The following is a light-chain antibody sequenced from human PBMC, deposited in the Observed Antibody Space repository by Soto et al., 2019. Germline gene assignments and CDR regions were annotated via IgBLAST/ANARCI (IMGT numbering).Light chain of an antibody. CDR1: QSVSSSY. J-gene: IGKJ1*01. CDR2: DAS. CDR3: QQYGSSHRT. Sequence: EIVLTQSPGTLSLSPGERATLSCRASQSVSSSYLAWYQQKPGQAPRLLIYDASSRATGIPDRFSGSGSGTDLTLTISRLEPEDFALYYCQQYGSSHRTFGQGTKVEIK. V-gene: IGKV3-20*01.